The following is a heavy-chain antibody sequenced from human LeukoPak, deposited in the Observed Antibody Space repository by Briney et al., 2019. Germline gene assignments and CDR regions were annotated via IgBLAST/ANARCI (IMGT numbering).Heavy chain of an antibody. D-gene: IGHD2-2*01. J-gene: IGHJ5*02. CDR2: IIPIFGTA. V-gene: IGHV1-69*05. CDR1: GGTFSSYT. CDR3: ARDNVPATTNWFDP. Sequence: EASVKVSCKASGGTFSSYTISWVRQAPGQGLEWMGGIIPIFGTANYAQKFQGRVTITTDESTSTAYMELSSLRSEDTAVYYCARDNVPATTNWFDPWGQGTLVTVSS.